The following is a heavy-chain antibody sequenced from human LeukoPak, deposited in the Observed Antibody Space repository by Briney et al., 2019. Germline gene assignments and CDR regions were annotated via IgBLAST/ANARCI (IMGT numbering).Heavy chain of an antibody. CDR2: INGDGSST. CDR3: ARESTTVENLDY. D-gene: IGHD4-23*01. J-gene: IGHJ4*02. Sequence: GGSLRLSCAASGFTFSNYWMDWVRQAPGKGLVWVSRINGDGSSTNYADSVKDRFTISRDNAKNTLYLQMNSLRAEDTALYYCARESTTVENLDYWGQGTLVTVSS. CDR1: GFTFSNYW. V-gene: IGHV3-74*01.